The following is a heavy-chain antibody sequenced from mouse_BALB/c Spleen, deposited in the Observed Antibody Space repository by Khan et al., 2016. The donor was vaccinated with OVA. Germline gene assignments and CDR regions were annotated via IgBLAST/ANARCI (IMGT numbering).Heavy chain of an antibody. D-gene: IGHD2-3*01. CDR3: ARFDGIFYAVDY. Sequence: QVQLKESGPGLVAPSQSLSITCTVSGYSLTSYGVNWVRQPPGKGLEWLGVIWGDGSTNYHSDHIYRLSICKANSKSQAFLKLNSLQTDDTATYYCARFDGIFYAVDYWGQGTSVTVSS. V-gene: IGHV2-3*01. CDR2: IWGDGST. CDR1: GYSLTSYG. J-gene: IGHJ4*01.